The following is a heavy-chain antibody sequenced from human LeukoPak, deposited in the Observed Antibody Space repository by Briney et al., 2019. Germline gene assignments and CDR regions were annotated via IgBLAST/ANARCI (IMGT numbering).Heavy chain of an antibody. Sequence: PGRSLRLSCAASGFTFSNYVMSWVRQAPGRGLEWVSGIDYAGGSTNYADSVQGRFTVSRDNSKNTLYLQMNSLRAEDTAIYYCAATRVCGGVLLRPNCLYFEDWGQGTLVTVSS. D-gene: IGHD3-10*01. J-gene: IGHJ4*02. CDR1: GFTFSNYV. V-gene: IGHV3-23*01. CDR2: IDYAGGST. CDR3: AATRVCGGVLLRPNCLYFED.